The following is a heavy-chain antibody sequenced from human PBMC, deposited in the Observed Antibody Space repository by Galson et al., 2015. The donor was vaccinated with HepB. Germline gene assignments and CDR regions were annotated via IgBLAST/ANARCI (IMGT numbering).Heavy chain of an antibody. CDR2: IWYDGSNR. J-gene: IGHJ6*04. CDR3: ARDLIVGAAGPMDV. Sequence: SLRLSCAASGFTFRSYGLHWVRQAPGKGLEWVAIIWYDGSNRYYADSVKGRFTISRDNSKNTLYLQMNSLRAEDAAVYYCARDLIVGAAGPMDVWGKGTTVTVSS. V-gene: IGHV3-33*01. CDR1: GFTFRSYG. D-gene: IGHD6-13*01.